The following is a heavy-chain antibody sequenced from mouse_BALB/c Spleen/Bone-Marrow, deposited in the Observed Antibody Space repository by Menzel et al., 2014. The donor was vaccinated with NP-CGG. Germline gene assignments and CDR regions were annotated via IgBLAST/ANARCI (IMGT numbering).Heavy chain of an antibody. Sequence: EVKLVESGGGLVKPGGSLKLSCAASGFTFSDYYMYWVRQTPEKRLGWVATISDGGSYTYYPDSVKGRFTISRDNAKNNLYLQMSGLKSEDTAMYYCARVSYDYFDYWGQGTTLTVSS. D-gene: IGHD2-4*01. V-gene: IGHV5-4*02. CDR3: ARVSYDYFDY. J-gene: IGHJ2*01. CDR2: ISDGGSYT. CDR1: GFTFSDYY.